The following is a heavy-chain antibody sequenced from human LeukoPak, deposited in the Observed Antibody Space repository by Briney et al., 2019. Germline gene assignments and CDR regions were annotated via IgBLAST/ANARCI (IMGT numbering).Heavy chain of an antibody. D-gene: IGHD6-13*01. CDR1: GGSFSGYY. V-gene: IGHV4-34*01. CDR2: INHSGST. Sequence: SETLSLTCAVYGGSFSGYYWSWIRQPPGKGLEWIGEINHSGSTNYNPSLKSRVTISVDTSKNQFSLKLSSVTAADTAVYYCARGRTPSYAAAGYYYYGMDVWGQGTTVTVSS. CDR3: ARGRTPSYAAAGYYYYGMDV. J-gene: IGHJ6*02.